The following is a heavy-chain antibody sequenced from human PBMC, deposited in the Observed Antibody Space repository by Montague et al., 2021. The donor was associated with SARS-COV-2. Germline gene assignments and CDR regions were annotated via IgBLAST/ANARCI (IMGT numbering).Heavy chain of an antibody. D-gene: IGHD1-26*01. J-gene: IGHJ4*02. CDR3: ARVGGNHYRYFDY. CDR1: GGSFSGYY. V-gene: IGHV4-34*01. CDR2: INHSGST. Sequence: SETLSLTCAVHGGSFSGYYWSWIRQPPGKGLEWIGEINHSGSTNYNPSLMSRVSISVDTSKNQFSLKLSSVTAADTAVYYCARVGGNHYRYFDYWGQGTLVTVSS.